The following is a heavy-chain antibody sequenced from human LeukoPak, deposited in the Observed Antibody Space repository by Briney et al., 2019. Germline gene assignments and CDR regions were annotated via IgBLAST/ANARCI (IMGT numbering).Heavy chain of an antibody. Sequence: SETLSPTCTVSGGSISSYYWGWVRQPPRKGLEWIGYIYYSGSTNYNPSLKSRVTISVDTSKNQFSLKLSSVTAADTAVYYCARLGRTSYWYFDLWGRGTLVTVSS. CDR2: IYYSGST. CDR3: ARLGRTSYWYFDL. D-gene: IGHD2-2*01. CDR1: GGSISSYY. J-gene: IGHJ2*01. V-gene: IGHV4-59*08.